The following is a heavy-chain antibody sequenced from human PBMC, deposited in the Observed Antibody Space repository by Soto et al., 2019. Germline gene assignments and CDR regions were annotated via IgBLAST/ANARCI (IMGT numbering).Heavy chain of an antibody. D-gene: IGHD2-2*01. V-gene: IGHV1-69*06. CDR3: ARAPVVPAAMRYYYYGMDV. CDR2: IIPIFGTA. CDR1: GGTFSIYS. J-gene: IGHJ6*02. Sequence: SVKVSCKAAGGTFSIYSISWVRQAPGQGLECMGGIIPIFGTANYAQKFQGRVTITADKSTSTAYMELSSLRSEDTAVYYCARAPVVPAAMRYYYYGMDVWGQGTTVTVSS.